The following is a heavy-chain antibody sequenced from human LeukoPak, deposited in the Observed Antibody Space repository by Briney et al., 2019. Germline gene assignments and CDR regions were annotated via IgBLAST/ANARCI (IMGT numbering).Heavy chain of an antibody. CDR2: ISPNNGNT. CDR1: GYIFLYYG. CDR3: ARGLPIPSRSWYPFDP. J-gene: IGHJ5*02. V-gene: IGHV1-18*01. D-gene: IGHD6-13*01. Sequence: ASVKVSCKPSGYIFLYYGINWVRQAPGKGLEWLGWISPNNGNTDFAQNFQDRLMMTTDTSTSTVYMELMSLGADDTAVYYCARGLPIPSRSWYPFDPWGQGTLVTVSS.